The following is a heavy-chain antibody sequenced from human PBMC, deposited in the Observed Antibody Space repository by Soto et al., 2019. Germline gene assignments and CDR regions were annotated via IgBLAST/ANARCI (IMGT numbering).Heavy chain of an antibody. D-gene: IGHD2-15*01. V-gene: IGHV3-30-3*01. CDR2: ISYDGARK. CDR3: SRGDREDTAVVIGARPGEYGLDV. CDR1: GFTFSIYA. Sequence: QVQLVESGGGVVQPGRSLRLSCAASGFTFSIYAMHWVRQAPGKGLEWVAVISYDGARKAYANSVKGRFTISRDTTKNKLYLQMNSLRVEETAAYYCSRGDREDTAVVIGARPGEYGLDVWGRGTTVTVSS. J-gene: IGHJ6*02.